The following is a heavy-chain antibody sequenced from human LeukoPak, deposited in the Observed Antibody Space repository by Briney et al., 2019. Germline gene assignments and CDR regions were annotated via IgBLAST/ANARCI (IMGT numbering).Heavy chain of an antibody. CDR1: GFIFSSYS. J-gene: IGHJ4*02. V-gene: IGHV3-21*01. D-gene: IGHD6-6*01. CDR3: ARVGGSSFGYYFDY. Sequence: GGSLRLSCAASGFIFSSYSMNWVRQAPGKGLEWVSSISSSSSYIYYADSVKGRFTISRDNAKNSLYLQMNSLRAEDTAVYYCARVGGSSFGYYFDYWGQGTLVTVSS. CDR2: ISSSSSYI.